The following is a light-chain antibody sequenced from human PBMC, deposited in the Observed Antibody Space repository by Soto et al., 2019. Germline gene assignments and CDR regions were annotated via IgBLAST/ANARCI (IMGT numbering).Light chain of an antibody. Sequence: DIQMTQSPSTLSASVGYRFTITCRASQSISSWLAWYQQKPGKAPKVLIFDASSLESGVPSRFSGSGSATEFTLTISSLQPDDFATYYCQQSYSTPNTFGQGTRLEIK. V-gene: IGKV1-5*01. CDR1: QSISSW. CDR2: DAS. CDR3: QQSYSTPNT. J-gene: IGKJ5*01.